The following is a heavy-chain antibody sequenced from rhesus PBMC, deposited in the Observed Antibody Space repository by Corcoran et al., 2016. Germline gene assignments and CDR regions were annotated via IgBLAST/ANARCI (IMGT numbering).Heavy chain of an antibody. J-gene: IGHJ4*01. CDR3: AREVVTIFGLVTPFDY. CDR2: INGRCGNT. Sequence: QVQLQESGPGLVKPSETLSLTCTVSGGSISDSYYLSWIRQPPGKGLEWMGRINGRCGNTNYNPSLKSRVTMSRDTSKNQFALKLSSVNAADTAVYYCAREVVTIFGLVTPFDYWGQGGLVTVSS. D-gene: IGHD3-3*01. V-gene: IGHV4-147*01. CDR1: GGSISDSYY.